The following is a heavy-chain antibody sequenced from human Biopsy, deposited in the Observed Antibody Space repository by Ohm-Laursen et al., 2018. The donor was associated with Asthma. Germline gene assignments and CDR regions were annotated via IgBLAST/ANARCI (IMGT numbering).Heavy chain of an antibody. D-gene: IGHD1-14*01. CDR2: IDWDDDK. J-gene: IGHJ3*02. CDR3: ARIPEVGTNSFDI. CDR1: GFSLTTTGMS. V-gene: IGHV2-70*01. Sequence: TQTLTLTCTFSGFSLTTTGMSVSWIRQPPGKALEWLALIDWDDDKYYSASLKTRLTISKDSSKNQVVLTMTNVDPVDTATYFCARIPEVGTNSFDIWGQGTMVTVPS.